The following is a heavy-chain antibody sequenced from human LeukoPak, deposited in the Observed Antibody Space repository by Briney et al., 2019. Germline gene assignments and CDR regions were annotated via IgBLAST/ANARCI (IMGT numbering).Heavy chain of an antibody. CDR3: AAFRSSGDAFDI. D-gene: IGHD6-19*01. Sequence: PGGSLRLSCAPSGFTFSSYSMNWARQAPGKGLEWLSSISSSSSYIYYADSVKGRFTISRDNAKNSLYLQMNSLRAEDTAVYYCAAFRSSGDAFDIWGQGTMVTVSS. J-gene: IGHJ3*02. CDR1: GFTFSSYS. V-gene: IGHV3-21*01. CDR2: ISSSSSYI.